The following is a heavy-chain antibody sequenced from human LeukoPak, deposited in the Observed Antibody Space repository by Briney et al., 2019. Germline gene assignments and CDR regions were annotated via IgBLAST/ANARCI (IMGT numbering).Heavy chain of an antibody. CDR1: GFIFSNYG. CDR3: AKSRAPTAAPDAFHI. CDR2: IGHGGSSE. J-gene: IGHJ3*02. Sequence: GGSLRLSCVASGFIFSNYGIHWVRQAPGKGLEWMAFIGHGGSSEYYADSVRGRFTISRDNSKNSLYLQMTTLRVEDTAVYYCAKSRAPTAAPDAFHIWGQGTMVTVSS. D-gene: IGHD1-14*01. V-gene: IGHV3-30*02.